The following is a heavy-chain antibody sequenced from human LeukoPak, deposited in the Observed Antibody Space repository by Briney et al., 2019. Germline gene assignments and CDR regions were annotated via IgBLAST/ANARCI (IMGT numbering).Heavy chain of an antibody. J-gene: IGHJ4*02. D-gene: IGHD4-17*01. CDR3: ARDLYGDYSHY. CDR1: GFTFSSYS. V-gene: IGHV3-21*01. Sequence: GGSLILSCAASGFTFSSYSMNWVRQAPGKGLEGVSSISSSSSYIYYADSVKGRFTISRDNAKNSLYLQMDSLRAEDTAVYYCARDLYGDYSHYWGQGTLVTVSS. CDR2: ISSSSSYI.